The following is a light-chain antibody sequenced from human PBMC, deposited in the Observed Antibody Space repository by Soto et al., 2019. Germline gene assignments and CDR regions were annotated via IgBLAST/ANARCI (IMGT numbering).Light chain of an antibody. CDR3: QAWDSSTVV. V-gene: IGLV3-1*01. CDR1: KLGDKY. Sequence: SYELTQPPSVSVSPGQTATITCSGDKLGDKYAFWYQQKSGQSPVLVIYQDNKRPSGIPERFSGSNSGNTATLTISETQAMDEADYYCQAWDSSTVVFGGGTKLTVL. CDR2: QDN. J-gene: IGLJ2*01.